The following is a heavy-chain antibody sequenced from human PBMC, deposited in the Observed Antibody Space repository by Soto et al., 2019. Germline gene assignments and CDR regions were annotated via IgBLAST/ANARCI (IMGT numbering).Heavy chain of an antibody. D-gene: IGHD6-19*01. CDR1: GFTFSSYG. J-gene: IGHJ4*01. V-gene: IGHV3-30*18. CDR3: AKEITVAGDFDY. CDR2: ISYDGSNE. Sequence: GGVLRLSCVASGFTFSSYGIHWVRQAPGKGLEWVAVISYDGSNEYYADSVKGRFTISRDNSKNTLYLQMDSLRPEDTAVYYCAKEITVAGDFDYWGHGTLVTVSS.